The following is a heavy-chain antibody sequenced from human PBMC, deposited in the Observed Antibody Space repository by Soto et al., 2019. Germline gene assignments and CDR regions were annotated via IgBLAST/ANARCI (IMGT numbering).Heavy chain of an antibody. V-gene: IGHV3-23*01. D-gene: IGHD5-18*01. CDR3: VKGISDGYDCRDY. CDR1: GFTFSSYA. Sequence: DVQLLESGGDLVQPGESLRLSCVASGFTFSSYAMNWVRQAPGMGLEWVSTISGSGGSIYYADSVKGRFAISRDNSKNTLFLQMSSLRVEDTAIYYCVKGISDGYDCRDYWGQGTLVTVSS. J-gene: IGHJ4*02. CDR2: ISGSGGSI.